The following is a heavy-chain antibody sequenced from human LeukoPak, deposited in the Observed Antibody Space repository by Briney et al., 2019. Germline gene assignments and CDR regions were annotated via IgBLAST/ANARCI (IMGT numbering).Heavy chain of an antibody. Sequence: SETLSLTCSVSGDSISTYHWNWIRKPPGKGLEWIAFMQSSGNSNYNPSLKSRVTMFVDTSKNQFALNLRSVTAADTAVYYCARDKRHSYGRYFDHWGQGMLVTVSS. CDR3: ARDKRHSYGRYFDH. CDR2: MQSSGNS. D-gene: IGHD5-18*01. J-gene: IGHJ4*02. V-gene: IGHV4-59*01. CDR1: GDSISTYH.